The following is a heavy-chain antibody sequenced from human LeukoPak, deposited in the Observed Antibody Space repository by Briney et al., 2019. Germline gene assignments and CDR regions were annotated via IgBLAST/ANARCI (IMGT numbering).Heavy chain of an antibody. CDR1: GGSISSGSYY. Sequence: SETLSLTCTVSGGSISSGSYYWSWIRQPAGKGLEWIGRIYTSGSTNYNPSLKSRVTISVDTSKNQFSLKLSSVTAADTAVYYCARSKYDILTGHDAFDIWGQGTMVTVSS. CDR2: IYTSGST. CDR3: ARSKYDILTGHDAFDI. V-gene: IGHV4-61*02. D-gene: IGHD3-9*01. J-gene: IGHJ3*02.